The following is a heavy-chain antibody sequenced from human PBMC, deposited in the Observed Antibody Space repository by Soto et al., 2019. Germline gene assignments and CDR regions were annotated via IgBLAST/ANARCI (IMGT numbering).Heavy chain of an antibody. CDR3: ARDCKDSCSGADY. D-gene: IGHD2-15*01. CDR1: GYTFRSYG. CDR2: ISAYNGNT. Sequence: QVQLVQSGAEVKEPGASVKVSCKASGYTFRSYGISWVRQAPGQGLEWMGWISAYNGNTRFAQKFQGRVTMTTDTSTTTAYLEVRSLRSDDTAVYYCARDCKDSCSGADYWGQGTLVTVSS. J-gene: IGHJ4*02. V-gene: IGHV1-18*01.